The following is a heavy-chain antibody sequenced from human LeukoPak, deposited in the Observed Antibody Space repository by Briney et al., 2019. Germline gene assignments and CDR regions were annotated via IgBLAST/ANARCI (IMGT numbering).Heavy chain of an antibody. CDR2: INTSGGST. J-gene: IGHJ4*02. CDR3: ARDYYYDTSGYSEIDY. CDR1: GYTFTSNY. V-gene: IGHV1-46*01. Sequence: ASVKVSCKASGYTFTSNYMHWVRQAPGQGLEWMGMINTSGGSTSYAQKFQGRVTMTRDTSTSTVYMELNSLRPEDTAVYYYARDYYYDTSGYSEIDYWGQGTLVTVSS. D-gene: IGHD3-22*01.